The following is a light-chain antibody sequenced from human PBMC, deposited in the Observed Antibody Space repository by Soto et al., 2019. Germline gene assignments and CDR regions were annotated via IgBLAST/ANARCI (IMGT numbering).Light chain of an antibody. V-gene: IGLV3-21*04. J-gene: IGLJ2*01. CDR1: NIGRKS. CDR2: YDS. CDR3: QVWDSSSDHVV. Sequence: SSELTQPPSVSVAPGKTARITCGGNNIGRKSVHWYQQKPGQAPVLVIYYDSDRPSGIPERFSGSNSGNTATLTISRVEAGDEADYYCQVWDSSSDHVVFGGGTKVTVL.